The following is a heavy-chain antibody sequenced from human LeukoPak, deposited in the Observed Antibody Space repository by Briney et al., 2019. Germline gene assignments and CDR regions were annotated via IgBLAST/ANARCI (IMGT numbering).Heavy chain of an antibody. J-gene: IGHJ4*02. Sequence: SCAASGFTFSSYAISWVRQAPGQGLEWMGGIIPIFGTANYAQKFQGRVTITADKSTSTAYMELSSLRSEDTAVYYCARDQFDWLEGYFDYWGQGTLVTVSS. V-gene: IGHV1-69*06. CDR3: ARDQFDWLEGYFDY. CDR2: IIPIFGTA. D-gene: IGHD3-9*01. CDR1: GFTFSSYA.